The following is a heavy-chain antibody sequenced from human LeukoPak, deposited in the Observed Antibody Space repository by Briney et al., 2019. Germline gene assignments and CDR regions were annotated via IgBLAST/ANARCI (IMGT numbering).Heavy chain of an antibody. Sequence: TGGSLRLSCAASGFTFSSYAMSWVRQAPGKGLEWVSAIIGSGGSTYYADSVKGRSTISRDNSKNTLYLHMNTLRAEDTAIYYCAKDRTVGASYWYFDLWGRGTLVTVSS. CDR3: AKDRTVGASYWYFDL. V-gene: IGHV3-23*01. CDR1: GFTFSSYA. CDR2: IIGSGGST. J-gene: IGHJ2*01. D-gene: IGHD1-26*01.